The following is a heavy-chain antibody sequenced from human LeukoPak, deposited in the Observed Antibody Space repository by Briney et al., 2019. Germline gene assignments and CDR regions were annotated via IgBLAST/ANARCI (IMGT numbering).Heavy chain of an antibody. CDR2: IFFTGRT. V-gene: IGHV4-31*03. CDR3: ARDRASGMDF. J-gene: IGHJ4*02. CDR1: GGSVNSGAYY. Sequence: SQTLSLTSTVSGGSVNSGAYYWSWIRQCPGKGLEWIGQIFFTGRTDYNPSLQSRLSISIDTSKNQFAMELSSVTVADTATYYCARDRASGMDFWGQGTLVTVSS. D-gene: IGHD3-10*01.